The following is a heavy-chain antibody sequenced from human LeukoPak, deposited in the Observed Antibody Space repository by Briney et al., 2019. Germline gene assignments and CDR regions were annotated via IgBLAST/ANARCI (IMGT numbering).Heavy chain of an antibody. CDR1: GFTFSSYS. J-gene: IGHJ4*02. CDR3: ARSSSGSYYNGFDY. Sequence: PGGSLGLSCAASGFTFSSYSMNWVRQAPGKGLEWVSSISSSSSYIYYADSVKGRFTISRDNAKNSLYLQMNSLRAEDTAVYYCARSSSGSYYNGFDYWGQGTLVTVSS. D-gene: IGHD3-10*01. CDR2: ISSSSSYI. V-gene: IGHV3-21*01.